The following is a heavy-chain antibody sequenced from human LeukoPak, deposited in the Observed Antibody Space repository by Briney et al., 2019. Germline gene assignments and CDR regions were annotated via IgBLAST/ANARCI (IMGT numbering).Heavy chain of an antibody. CDR1: GYSFTSYW. CDR3: ARHDTGLLQADY. J-gene: IGHJ4*02. CDR2: IYPGDSDS. V-gene: IGHV5-51*01. Sequence: TTGESLKISCKASGYSFTSYWIGWVRQMPGKGLEWMGIIYPGDSDSRYSPSFQGQVTISADKSISTAYLQWSSLEASDTAMYYCARHDTGLLQADYWGQGTLITVSS. D-gene: IGHD5-24*01.